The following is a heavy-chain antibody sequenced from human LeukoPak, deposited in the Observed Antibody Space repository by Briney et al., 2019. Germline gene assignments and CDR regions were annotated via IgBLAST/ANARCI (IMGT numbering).Heavy chain of an antibody. CDR2: IRNKANGGTT. CDR3: SRFYSSGWASGAFDI. J-gene: IGHJ3*02. Sequence: GGSLRLSCTTSGFTFSDYAVSWVRQAPGKGLEWIGFIRNKANGGTTEYAASVKGRFTISRDDSKTIAHLQMSSLKTEDTAVYYCSRFYSSGWASGAFDIWGQGTMVTVSP. CDR1: GFTFSDYA. V-gene: IGHV3-49*04. D-gene: IGHD3-22*01.